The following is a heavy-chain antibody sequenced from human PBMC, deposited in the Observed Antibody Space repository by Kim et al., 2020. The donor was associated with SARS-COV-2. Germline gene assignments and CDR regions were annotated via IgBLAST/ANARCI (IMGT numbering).Heavy chain of an antibody. D-gene: IGHD2-2*01. J-gene: IGHJ6*02. CDR1: GGSITSGGYY. CDR3: ARLPVRYCSGASCYGVDV. Sequence: SETLSLTCNVSGGSITSGGYYWSWIRQHPGTGLEWIGYIYYSGSTYYNPSLKSRVTISVDTSKNQFSLKMSSVTAADTALYYCARLPVRYCSGASCYGVDVWGQGTSGTVSS. CDR2: IYYSGST. V-gene: IGHV4-31*03.